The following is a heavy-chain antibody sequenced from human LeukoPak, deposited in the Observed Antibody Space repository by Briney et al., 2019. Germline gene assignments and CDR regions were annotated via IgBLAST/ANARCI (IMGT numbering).Heavy chain of an antibody. Sequence: GSLRLSCAASGFTVSSNYINWVRQPPGKGLEWIGEINHSGSTNYNPSLKSRVTISVDTSKNQFSLKLSSVTAADTAVYYCARGKDYWGQGTLVTVSS. CDR2: INHSGST. CDR1: GFTVSSNY. V-gene: IGHV4-34*01. J-gene: IGHJ4*02. CDR3: ARGKDY.